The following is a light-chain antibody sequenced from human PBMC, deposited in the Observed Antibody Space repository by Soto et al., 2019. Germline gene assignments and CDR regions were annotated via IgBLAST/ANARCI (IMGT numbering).Light chain of an antibody. J-gene: IGLJ2*01. CDR2: EVS. CDR3: SSYAGSNNLV. CDR1: SSDVGGYNY. V-gene: IGLV2-8*01. Sequence: QSALTQPPSASGSPGQSVTISCTGTSSDVGGYNYVSWYQQHPGKAPKLMIYEVSKRPSGVPDRFSGSKSGNTASLTVSGLQAEDEEDYYCSSYAGSNNLVFGGGTKLTVL.